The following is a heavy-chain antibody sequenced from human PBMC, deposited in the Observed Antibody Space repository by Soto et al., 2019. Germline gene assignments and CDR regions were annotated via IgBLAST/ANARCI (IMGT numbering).Heavy chain of an antibody. CDR3: ARHPVLRYFDWLLYFDY. CDR2: IYYSGST. J-gene: IGHJ4*02. CDR1: GGSISSSSYY. D-gene: IGHD3-9*01. V-gene: IGHV4-39*01. Sequence: SETLSLTCTVSGGSISSSSYYWGWIRQPPGKGLEWIGSIYYSGSTYYNPSLKSRVTISVDTSKNQFSLKPSSVTAADTAVYYCARHPVLRYFDWLLYFDYWGQGTLVTVSS.